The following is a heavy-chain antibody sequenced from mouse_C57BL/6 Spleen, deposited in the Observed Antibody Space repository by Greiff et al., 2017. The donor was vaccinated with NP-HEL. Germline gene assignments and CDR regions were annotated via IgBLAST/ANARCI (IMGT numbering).Heavy chain of an antibody. V-gene: IGHV1-52*01. Sequence: VQLQQPGAELVRPGSSVKLSCKASGYTFTSYWMHWVKQRPIQGLEWIGNIDPSDSETHYNQKFKDKATLTVDKSSSTAYMQLSSLTSEDSAVYYCARPGDYYGSSLFDYWGQGTTLTVSS. J-gene: IGHJ2*01. D-gene: IGHD1-1*01. CDR3: ARPGDYYGSSLFDY. CDR2: IDPSDSET. CDR1: GYTFTSYW.